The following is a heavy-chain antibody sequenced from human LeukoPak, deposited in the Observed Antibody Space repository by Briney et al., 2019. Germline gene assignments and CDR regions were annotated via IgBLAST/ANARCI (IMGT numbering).Heavy chain of an antibody. J-gene: IGHJ6*02. CDR2: ISSSASTI. CDR3: ARDPTYYYGSGTYSHYYGMDV. CDR1: GFIFSNYE. D-gene: IGHD3-10*01. Sequence: GGSLRLSCAASGFIFSNYEMNWVRQAPGKGLEWVSYISSSASTIHYADSVKGRFTVSRDIAKNSLYLQMNSLRAEDTAVYFCARDPTYYYGSGTYSHYYGMDVWGQGTTVTVSS. V-gene: IGHV3-48*03.